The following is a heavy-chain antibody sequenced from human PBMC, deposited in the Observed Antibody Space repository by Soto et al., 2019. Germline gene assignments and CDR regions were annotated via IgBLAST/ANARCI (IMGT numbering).Heavy chain of an antibody. V-gene: IGHV3-30*18. Sequence: GGSLRLSCQASGFNFDNYGMHWVRQAPGKGLEWVAVITYDGSNKYYADSVKGRFTISRDNSKNTLSLHLNTLKPEDTAVYHCAKDRVGGTFYTPLGFWGQGTLVTVAS. CDR2: ITYDGSNK. CDR1: GFNFDNYG. J-gene: IGHJ4*02. D-gene: IGHD1-7*01. CDR3: AKDRVGGTFYTPLGF.